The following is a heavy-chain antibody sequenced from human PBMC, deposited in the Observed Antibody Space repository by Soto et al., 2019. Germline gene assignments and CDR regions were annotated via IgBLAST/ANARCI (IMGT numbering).Heavy chain of an antibody. D-gene: IGHD3-10*01. CDR3: ASMGYHYGSGSYTLDY. Sequence: QVQLQESGPGLVKPSETLSLTCTVSGGSISSYYWTWIRQPPGKGLEWIGFIYNSGSTHYNPSLRNTVTISVDTSKNQFSLKLRSVTAADTAVYYCASMGYHYGSGSYTLDYWGQGTLVTVSS. CDR1: GGSISSYY. V-gene: IGHV4-59*08. CDR2: IYNSGST. J-gene: IGHJ4*02.